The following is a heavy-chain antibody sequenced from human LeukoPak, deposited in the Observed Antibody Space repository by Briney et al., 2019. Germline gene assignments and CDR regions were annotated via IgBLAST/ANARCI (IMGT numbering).Heavy chain of an antibody. Sequence: SETLSLTCTVSGGSVSSGCYYWSWIRQPPGKGLEWIGYMYYSGSTNYNPSLKSRVTISVDTSKNQFSLKLSSVTAADTAVYYCARGHIYGSGSRQFDPWGQGTLVTVSS. D-gene: IGHD3-10*01. CDR3: ARGHIYGSGSRQFDP. J-gene: IGHJ5*02. CDR1: GGSVSSGCYY. CDR2: MYYSGST. V-gene: IGHV4-61*01.